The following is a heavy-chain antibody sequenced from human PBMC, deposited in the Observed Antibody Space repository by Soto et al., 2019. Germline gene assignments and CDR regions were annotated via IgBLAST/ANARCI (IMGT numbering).Heavy chain of an antibody. Sequence: QITLKESGPTLVKPTQTLTLTCTVSRISLSSNGVGVSWIRQPPGKALEWLAIIYWDDDKRYSSSLKTRLTITKDTSKNQVVLTVTDIDPVDTDTYYCEHRRARNDIAAFDYWGQGTLVTVSS. V-gene: IGHV2-5*02. CDR1: RISLSSNGVG. CDR3: EHRRARNDIAAFDY. CDR2: IYWDDDK. J-gene: IGHJ4*02. D-gene: IGHD6-25*01.